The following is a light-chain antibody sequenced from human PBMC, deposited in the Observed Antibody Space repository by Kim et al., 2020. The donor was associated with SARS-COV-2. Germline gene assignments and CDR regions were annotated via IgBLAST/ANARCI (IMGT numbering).Light chain of an antibody. CDR3: SSYTSSSTWV. CDR1: SGDVGGYNY. J-gene: IGLJ3*02. CDR2: DVR. V-gene: IGLV2-14*03. Sequence: GQSVTISCTGTSGDVGGYNYVSWYQQHPGKAPKLMIYDVRNRPSGVSNRFSGSKAGNTASLTISGLQAEDEADYYCSSYTSSSTWVFGGGTQLTVL.